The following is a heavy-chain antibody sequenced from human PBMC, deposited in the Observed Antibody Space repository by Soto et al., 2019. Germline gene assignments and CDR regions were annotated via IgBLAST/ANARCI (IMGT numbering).Heavy chain of an antibody. V-gene: IGHV4-34*01. CDR1: DGSFSGYC. CDR3: ARVRAYYYGLDV. CDR2: INHSGST. J-gene: IGHJ6*02. Sequence: SATLSLTCAVYDGSFSGYCWSWIRQPPGKGLEWIGEINHSGSTIYNPSLKSRLTISVDTSKNQFSLKLSSVTAADTAVYYCARVRAYYYGLDVWGQGTTVTVSS.